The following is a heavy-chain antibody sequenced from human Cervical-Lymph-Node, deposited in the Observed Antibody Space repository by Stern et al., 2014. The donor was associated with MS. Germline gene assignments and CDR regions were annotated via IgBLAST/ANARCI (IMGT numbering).Heavy chain of an antibody. CDR1: GFSLSTTGVG. CDR2: IYWDDDK. CDR3: AHKIPAASSAAFHI. Sequence: ESGPALVKPTQTLTLTCTFSGFSLSTTGVGVGWIRQPPGKALEWLAIIYWDDDKRYSPSLKTRLTITKDTSKNQVVLTMTNMDPVDTATYYCAHKIPAASSAAFHIWGQGTMVTVSS. J-gene: IGHJ3*02. D-gene: IGHD2-2*01. V-gene: IGHV2-5*02.